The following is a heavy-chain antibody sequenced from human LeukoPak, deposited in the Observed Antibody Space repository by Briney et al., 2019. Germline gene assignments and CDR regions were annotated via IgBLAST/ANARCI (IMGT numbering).Heavy chain of an antibody. Sequence: QPGGSLRLSCAASGFTFSSYSMNWVRQAPGKGLEWVSYISSSSSIIYYADSVKGRFTISRDNAKNSLYLQMNSLRDEDTAVYYCARDHYDILTGYLYYYYYGMDVWGQGTTVTVSS. D-gene: IGHD3-9*01. J-gene: IGHJ6*02. CDR3: ARDHYDILTGYLYYYYYGMDV. CDR1: GFTFSSYS. V-gene: IGHV3-48*02. CDR2: ISSSSSII.